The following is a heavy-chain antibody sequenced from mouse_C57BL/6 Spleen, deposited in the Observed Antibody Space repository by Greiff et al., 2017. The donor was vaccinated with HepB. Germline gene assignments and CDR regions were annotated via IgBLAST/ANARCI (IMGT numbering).Heavy chain of an antibody. J-gene: IGHJ3*01. CDR3: ARGGFAY. Sequence: EVQVVESGGGLVQPGGSLKLSCAASGFTFSSYAMSWVRQTPEKRLEWVATISDGGSYTYYPDNIKGRFTLARDNAKNNLYLQMSHLKSEDTAMYYCARGGFAYWGEGTRVTVSA. CDR2: ISDGGSYT. V-gene: IGHV5-4*01. CDR1: GFTFSSYA.